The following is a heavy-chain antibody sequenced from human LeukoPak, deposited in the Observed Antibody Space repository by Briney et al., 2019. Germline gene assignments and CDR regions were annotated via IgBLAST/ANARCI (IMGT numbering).Heavy chain of an antibody. Sequence: SETLSLTCAVYGGSFSGYCWSWIRQPPGKGLEWIGEINHSGSTNYNPSLKSRVTISVDTSKNQFSLKLSSVTAADTAVYYCARGRARYCSGTSCYGPYYYYGMDVWGQGTTVTVSS. CDR1: GGSFSGYC. V-gene: IGHV4-34*01. D-gene: IGHD2-2*01. CDR3: ARGRARYCSGTSCYGPYYYYGMDV. CDR2: INHSGST. J-gene: IGHJ6*02.